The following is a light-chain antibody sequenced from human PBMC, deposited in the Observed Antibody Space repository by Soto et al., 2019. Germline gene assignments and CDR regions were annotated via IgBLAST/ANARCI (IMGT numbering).Light chain of an antibody. V-gene: IGKV3-20*01. J-gene: IGKJ1*01. CDR3: QQYGSSSWT. Sequence: EIVLTQSPATLSLSPGERATLSCRASQSLSSNFLAWYQQRPGQAPRLLIYGASSRATGIPDRFSGSGSGTEFTLTISRLEPEDFAVYYCQQYGSSSWTFGQGTKVDIK. CDR2: GAS. CDR1: QSLSSNF.